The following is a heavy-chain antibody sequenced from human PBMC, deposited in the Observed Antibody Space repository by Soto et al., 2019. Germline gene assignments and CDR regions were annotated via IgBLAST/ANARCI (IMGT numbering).Heavy chain of an antibody. CDR3: AREGSYGGGYYYYYYGMDV. D-gene: IGHD4-17*01. CDR2: ISAYNGNT. V-gene: IGHV1-18*01. J-gene: IGHJ6*02. CDR1: GYTFTSYG. Sequence: QVQLVQSGAEVKKPGASVKVSCKASGYTFTSYGIGWLRQAPGQGLEWMGGISAYNGNTNYPQQLQGRVTMTTDTSTSTAYMELRSLRSDDTAVYYCAREGSYGGGYYYYYYGMDVWGQGTTVTVSS.